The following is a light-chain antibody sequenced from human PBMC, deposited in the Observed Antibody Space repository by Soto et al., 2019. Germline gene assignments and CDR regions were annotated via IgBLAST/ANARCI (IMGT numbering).Light chain of an antibody. CDR1: SSNIGSHV. Sequence: QSVLTQPHSASGTPGQRVTISCSGSSSNIGSHVVYWYQQLAGTAPKLLMYNNNQRPSGVPDRFSGSKSGTSASLAISGLQSEDEADYYCAVWDDSLDGWVFGGGTKLTVL. CDR3: AVWDDSLDGWV. V-gene: IGLV1-44*01. J-gene: IGLJ3*02. CDR2: NNN.